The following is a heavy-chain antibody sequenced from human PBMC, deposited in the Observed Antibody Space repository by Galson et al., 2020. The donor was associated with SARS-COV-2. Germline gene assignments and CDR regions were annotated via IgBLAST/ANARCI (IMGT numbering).Heavy chain of an antibody. CDR1: GFTFSSYG. CDR3: AKDFGGYLGY. V-gene: IGHV3-30*18. Sequence: TGGSLSLSCAASGFTFSSYGMHWVRQAPGKGLEWVAVISYDGSNKYYADSVKGRFTISRDNSKNTLYLQMNSLRAEDTAVYYCAKDFGGYLGYWGQGTLVTVSS. D-gene: IGHD3-22*01. J-gene: IGHJ4*02. CDR2: ISYDGSNK.